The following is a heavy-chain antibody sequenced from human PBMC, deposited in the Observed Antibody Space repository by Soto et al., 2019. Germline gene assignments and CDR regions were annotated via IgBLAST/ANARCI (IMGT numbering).Heavy chain of an antibody. CDR1: GFTFSSYG. Sequence: QVQLVESGGGVVQPGRSLRLSCAASGFTFSSYGMHWVRQAPGKGLEWVAVIWYDGSNKYYADSMKGRFTISRDNYHTTLYXXMXSXXADDIAVYYCARENSITAMAIPDPNGDYYYYGMDVWGQGTTVTVSS. V-gene: IGHV3-33*01. D-gene: IGHD5-18*01. CDR3: ARENSITAMAIPDPNGDYYYYGMDV. J-gene: IGHJ6*02. CDR2: IWYDGSNK.